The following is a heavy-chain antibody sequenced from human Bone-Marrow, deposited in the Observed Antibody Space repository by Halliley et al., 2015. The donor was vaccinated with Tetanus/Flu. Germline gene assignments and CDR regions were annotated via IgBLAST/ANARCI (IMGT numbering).Heavy chain of an antibody. CDR3: AKDIRPARGSGSYYNS. D-gene: IGHD3-10*01. Sequence: SASGGGTYYADSVRGRFTISRDNSKNTVFLEMNSLSAEDTAVYYCAKDIRPARGSGSYYNSWGQGTLVTVSS. CDR2: SASGGGT. J-gene: IGHJ4*02. V-gene: IGHV3-23*01.